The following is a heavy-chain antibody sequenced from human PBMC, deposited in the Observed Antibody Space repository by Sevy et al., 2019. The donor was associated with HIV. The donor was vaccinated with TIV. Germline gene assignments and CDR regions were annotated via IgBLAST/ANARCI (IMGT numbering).Heavy chain of an antibody. CDR1: GLTFSTYG. CDR3: AKDQGGYNYAPGY. CDR2: ISYDGNIQ. J-gene: IGHJ4*02. D-gene: IGHD5-18*01. V-gene: IGHV3-30*18. Sequence: GGSLRLSCAASGLTFSTYGMHWVRQAPGTGLEWVAVISYDGNIQYYADSVKGGFTVSRANSKNTLYLQMNSLRAEDSAVYYCAKDQGGYNYAPGYWGQGTLVTVSS.